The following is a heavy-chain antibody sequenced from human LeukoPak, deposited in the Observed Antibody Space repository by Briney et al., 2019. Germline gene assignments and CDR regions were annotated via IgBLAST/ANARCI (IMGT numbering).Heavy chain of an antibody. D-gene: IGHD2-2*01. CDR2: INSDGSSA. J-gene: IGHJ4*02. V-gene: IGHV3-74*01. CDR3: ARVRYCSSTGCYSYFDY. Sequence: QPGGSLRLSCAASGFTFSNYWMHWVRQTPGKGLVWVSRINSDGSSADYADSVKGRFTISRDNAKNTLDLQMSSLRAEDTAVYYCARVRYCSSTGCYSYFDYWGQGTLVTVCS. CDR1: GFTFSNYW.